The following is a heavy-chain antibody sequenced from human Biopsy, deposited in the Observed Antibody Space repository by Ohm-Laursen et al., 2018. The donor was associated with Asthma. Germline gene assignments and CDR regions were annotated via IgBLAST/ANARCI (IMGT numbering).Heavy chain of an antibody. J-gene: IGHJ2*01. Sequence: SDTLSLTWIVSGDAMSTSGSYWGWIRQSPGKGLEWIGSIYCSGRTYYNPSLESRVTISADTSKNHFSLKVTSVTAADTAVYYCARAVSSSSYWYFDLWGRGDLVTVSS. CDR1: GDAMSTSGSY. V-gene: IGHV4-39*02. D-gene: IGHD6-6*01. CDR3: ARAVSSSSYWYFDL. CDR2: IYCSGRT.